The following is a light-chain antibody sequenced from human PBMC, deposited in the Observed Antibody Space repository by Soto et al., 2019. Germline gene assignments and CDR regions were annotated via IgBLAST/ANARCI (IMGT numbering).Light chain of an antibody. CDR1: QSVSGN. V-gene: IGKV3-15*01. CDR3: QQYNYRPPA. J-gene: IGKJ5*01. Sequence: EIVMTQSPATLSVSPGERAALSCRASQSVSGNLAWYQQTPGQAPRLLIYGASTRATGIPARFSGSGFGTEFTLTIISLKSEDFAVYYCQQYNYRPPAFGQGTRLEI. CDR2: GAS.